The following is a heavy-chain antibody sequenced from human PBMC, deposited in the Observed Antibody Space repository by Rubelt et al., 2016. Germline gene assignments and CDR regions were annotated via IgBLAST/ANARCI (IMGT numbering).Heavy chain of an antibody. J-gene: IGHJ4*02. CDR1: GGSVSSSSYY. D-gene: IGHD2-2*03. V-gene: IGHV4-39*01. CDR3: ARLWLDIVVVPAAADY. Sequence: QLQLQESGPGLVKPSETLSLTCTVSGGSVSSSSYYWGWIRQPPGKGLEWIGSIYYSGSTYYNPSLKCRVTISVDTSKTQFSLKLRSVTAADTAVYYCARLWLDIVVVPAAADYWGQGTLVTVSS. CDR2: IYYSGST.